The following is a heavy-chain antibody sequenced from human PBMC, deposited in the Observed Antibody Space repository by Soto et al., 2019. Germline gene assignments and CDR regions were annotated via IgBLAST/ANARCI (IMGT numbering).Heavy chain of an antibody. CDR1: GGTFSSYA. D-gene: IGHD2-2*01. CDR2: IIPIFGTA. Sequence: QVQLVQSGAEVKKPGSSVKVSCKASGGTFSSYAISWVRQAPGQGLEWMGGIIPIFGTANYAQKFQGRVTITADESTSPAYMELSSLRSEDTAVYYCARGGTRSTSLGYYYYGMDVWGQGTTVTVSS. CDR3: ARGGTRSTSLGYYYYGMDV. J-gene: IGHJ6*02. V-gene: IGHV1-69*01.